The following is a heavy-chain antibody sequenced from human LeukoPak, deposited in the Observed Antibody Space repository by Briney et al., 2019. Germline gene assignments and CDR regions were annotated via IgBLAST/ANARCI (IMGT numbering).Heavy chain of an antibody. CDR2: ISSSGSTI. D-gene: IGHD2-2*01. CDR1: GFTFSDYY. J-gene: IGHJ4*02. CDR3: AKAPGAVVPAEADY. V-gene: IGHV3-11*04. Sequence: GGSLRLSCAASGFTFSDYYMSWIRQAPGKGLEWVSYISSSGSTIYYADSVKGRFTISRDNAKNPLYLQMNSLRAEDTAVYYCAKAPGAVVPAEADYWGQGTLVTVSS.